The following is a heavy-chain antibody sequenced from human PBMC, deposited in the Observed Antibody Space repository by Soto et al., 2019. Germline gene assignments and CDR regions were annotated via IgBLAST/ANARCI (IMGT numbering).Heavy chain of an antibody. Sequence: QVQLVQSGAEVKKPGASVKVSCKASGYTFTSYGISWVRQAPGQGLEWMGWISAYNGNTKYAQKLQGRVTMTTDTAKSSGYMERRSLRCDCTTVYYWARDRGGSYYAPVDYWGQGTLVTVSS. CDR3: ARDRGGSYYAPVDY. D-gene: IGHD1-26*01. V-gene: IGHV1-18*01. CDR1: GYTFTSYG. CDR2: ISAYNGNT. J-gene: IGHJ4*02.